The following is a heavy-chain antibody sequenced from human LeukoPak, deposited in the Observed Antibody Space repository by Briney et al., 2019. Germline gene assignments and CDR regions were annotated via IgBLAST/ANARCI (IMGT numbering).Heavy chain of an antibody. Sequence: SETLSLTCAVSGYSISSSNWWGWIRQPPGKGLEWIGYIYYSGSIYYNPSLKSRVTMSVGTSKNQFSLKLSSVTAVDTAVYYCARMSGYGYFDYWGQGTLVTVSS. CDR2: IYYSGSI. CDR3: ARMSGYGYFDY. D-gene: IGHD5-12*01. V-gene: IGHV4-28*05. CDR1: GYSISSSNW. J-gene: IGHJ4*02.